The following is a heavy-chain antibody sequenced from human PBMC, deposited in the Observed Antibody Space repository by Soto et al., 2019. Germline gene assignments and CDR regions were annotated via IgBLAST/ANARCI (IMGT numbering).Heavy chain of an antibody. V-gene: IGHV3-21*01. CDR2: ISSSSSYI. CDR1: GFTFSSYS. D-gene: IGHD2-2*01. Sequence: AGGSLRLSCAASGFTFSSYSMNWVRQAPGKGLEWVSSISSSSSYIYYADSVKGRFTISRDNAKNSLYLQMNSLRAEDTAVYYCARLPPYQLLTAVDYFDYWGQGTLVTVSS. J-gene: IGHJ4*02. CDR3: ARLPPYQLLTAVDYFDY.